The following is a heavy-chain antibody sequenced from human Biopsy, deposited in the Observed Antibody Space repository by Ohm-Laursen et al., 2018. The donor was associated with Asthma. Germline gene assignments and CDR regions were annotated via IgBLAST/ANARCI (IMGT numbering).Heavy chain of an antibody. CDR2: ISYDVRNK. V-gene: IGHV3-30*03. Sequence: SLRLSCAASGFTFNSYGMHWVRQAPGKGLEWVAVISYDVRNKYYGDSVKGRFTISRDNSKNTVYLQMISLRVEDTSVYYCARGAYYDFWSGYSRPIPGYYGMDVWGHGTTVTVSS. D-gene: IGHD3-3*01. J-gene: IGHJ6*02. CDR1: GFTFNSYG. CDR3: ARGAYYDFWSGYSRPIPGYYGMDV.